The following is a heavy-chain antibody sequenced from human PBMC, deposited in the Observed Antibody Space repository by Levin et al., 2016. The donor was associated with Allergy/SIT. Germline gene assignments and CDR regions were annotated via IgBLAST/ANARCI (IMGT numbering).Heavy chain of an antibody. D-gene: IGHD3-16*02. J-gene: IGHJ6*02. V-gene: IGHV3-30*09. CDR2: MSYDGGQK. Sequence: WIRQPPGKGLEWVAVMSYDGGQKYYGDAVKGRFVISRDTYRNILFLEIKDLRPEDTAVYSCARDCDTPTYHYTHYGMDVWGLGTTVTVSS. CDR3: ARDCDTPTYHYTHYGMDV.